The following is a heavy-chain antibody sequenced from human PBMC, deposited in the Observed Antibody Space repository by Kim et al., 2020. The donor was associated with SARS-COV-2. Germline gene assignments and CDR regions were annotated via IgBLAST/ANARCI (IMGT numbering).Heavy chain of an antibody. D-gene: IGHD6-13*01. CDR3: AKDKSSRCDC. CDR2: SST. V-gene: IGHV3-43*01. J-gene: IGHJ4*02. Sequence: SSTSYADSVKSRFTISRDNSKNSLYLQMNSLGTEDTALYYCAKDKSSRCDCGGQGTLVTVSS.